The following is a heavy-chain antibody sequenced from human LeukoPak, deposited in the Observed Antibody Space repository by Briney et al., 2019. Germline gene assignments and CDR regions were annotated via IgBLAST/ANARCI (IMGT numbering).Heavy chain of an antibody. D-gene: IGHD6-13*01. Sequence: PGRSLRLSCAASGFTFSSYGMHWVRQAPGKGLEWVAVISYDGSNKHYADSVKGRFTISRDNSKNTLYLQMNSLRAEDTAVYYCAKDGNIAAAGTAKIIDYWGQGTLVTVSS. J-gene: IGHJ4*02. CDR1: GFTFSSYG. V-gene: IGHV3-30*18. CDR2: ISYDGSNK. CDR3: AKDGNIAAAGTAKIIDY.